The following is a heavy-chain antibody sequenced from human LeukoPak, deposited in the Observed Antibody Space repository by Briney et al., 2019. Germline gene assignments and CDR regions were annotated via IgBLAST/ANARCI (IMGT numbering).Heavy chain of an antibody. Sequence: GRSLRLSCAASGFTFSSYGMYWVRQAPGKGLEWVAVISYDGSNKYYADSVKGRFTISRDNSKNTLYLQMNSLRAEDTAVYYCAKEIVKYSSSWQHFDYWGQGTLVTVSS. D-gene: IGHD6-13*01. CDR2: ISYDGSNK. J-gene: IGHJ4*02. V-gene: IGHV3-30*18. CDR1: GFTFSSYG. CDR3: AKEIVKYSSSWQHFDY.